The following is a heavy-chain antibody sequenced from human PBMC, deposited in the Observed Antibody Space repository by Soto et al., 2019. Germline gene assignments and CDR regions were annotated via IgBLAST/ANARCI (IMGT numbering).Heavy chain of an antibody. CDR3: AKDGNIYTSGWYAPSLDY. V-gene: IGHV3-30*18. CDR1: GFTFSNYG. CDR2: ISYDGSNQ. J-gene: IGHJ4*02. D-gene: IGHD6-19*01. Sequence: QVQLVESGGGVAQPGRSLRLSCAASGFTFSNYGMHWVRQAPGKGLEWVGVISYDGSNQYYADSVEGRITISRDNSKNTLYLQVKSLRAEDPAVYYCAKDGNIYTSGWYAPSLDYWGQGTLVTVSS.